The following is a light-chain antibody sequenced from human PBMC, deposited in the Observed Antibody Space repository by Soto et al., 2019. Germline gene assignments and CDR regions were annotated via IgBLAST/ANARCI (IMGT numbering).Light chain of an antibody. CDR3: LQHGSYPRT. Sequence: DIQMTQSPSSLCASVGDRVTITCRASQSISSYLNWYQQKPGKAPKLLIYAASSLQSGVPSRFSGSGSGTEFTLTISSLNPEDIATYYCLQHGSYPRTFGQGTKVDI. V-gene: IGKV1-39*01. CDR1: QSISSY. CDR2: AAS. J-gene: IGKJ1*01.